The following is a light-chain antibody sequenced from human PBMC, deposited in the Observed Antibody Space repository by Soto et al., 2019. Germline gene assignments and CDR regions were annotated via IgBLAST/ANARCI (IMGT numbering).Light chain of an antibody. Sequence: QSVLTQPPSASGTPGQRVTISWSGSNSNIGSNPVHWYQQFPATAPKVLIYSNYQRPSGVPDRFSGSKSGTSASLAISGLQSEDEADYYCAAWDDRLSDLLFGGGTKVTVL. V-gene: IGLV1-44*01. CDR3: AAWDDRLSDLL. J-gene: IGLJ2*01. CDR1: NSNIGSNP. CDR2: SNY.